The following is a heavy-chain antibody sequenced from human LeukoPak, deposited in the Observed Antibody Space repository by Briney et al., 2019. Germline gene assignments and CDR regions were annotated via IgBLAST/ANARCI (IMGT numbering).Heavy chain of an antibody. CDR1: GFTFGDYT. CDR2: ITWDGGNI. J-gene: IGHJ4*02. Sequence: SLRLSCVTSGFTFGDYTMHWVRQVPGKGLECLSGITWDGGNIAYADSVKGRFTISRDNAKSSLYLQMNSLRNEDMAFYFCAKGYTFHGVAHDSGYFDYWGQGTLVTVSS. CDR3: AKGYTFHGVAHDSGYFDY. D-gene: IGHD3-3*01. V-gene: IGHV3-9*03.